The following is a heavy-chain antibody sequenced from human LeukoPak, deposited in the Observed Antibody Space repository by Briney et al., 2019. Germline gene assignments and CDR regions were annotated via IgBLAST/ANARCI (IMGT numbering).Heavy chain of an antibody. CDR1: GFTFSSYA. V-gene: IGHV3-49*04. Sequence: PGGSLRLSCSASGFTFSSYAMNWVRQAPGKGLEWVGFIRSKAYGGTTEYAASVKGRFTISRDDSKSIAYLQMNSLKTEDTAVYYCTRTTGGSSWLFDYWGQGTLVTVSA. J-gene: IGHJ4*02. D-gene: IGHD6-13*01. CDR3: TRTTGGSSWLFDY. CDR2: IRSKAYGGTT.